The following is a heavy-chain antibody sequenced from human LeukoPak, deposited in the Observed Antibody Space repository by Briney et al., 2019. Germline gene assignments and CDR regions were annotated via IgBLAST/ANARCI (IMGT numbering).Heavy chain of an antibody. CDR1: GGSISSDSYY. CDR2: IYHRGST. Sequence: SVTLSLTCTVSGGSISSDSYYWGWIRQPPGKGLEWIGSIYHRGSTYYNPSFKSRVTISVDTSKNQFSLKLSSVTAADTAVYYCARDHSGSKSADYWGQGTLVTVSS. D-gene: IGHD2-2*01. CDR3: ARDHSGSKSADY. J-gene: IGHJ4*02. V-gene: IGHV4-39*07.